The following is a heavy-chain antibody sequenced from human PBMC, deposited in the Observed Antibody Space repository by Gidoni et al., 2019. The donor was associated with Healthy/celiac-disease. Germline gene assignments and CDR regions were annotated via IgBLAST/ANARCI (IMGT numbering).Heavy chain of an antibody. D-gene: IGHD6-13*01. J-gene: IGHJ1*01. V-gene: IGHV4-30-4*01. CDR2: IYYSGST. Sequence: QVQLQESGPGLVQPSQTLSLTCTVSGGSISSGDYYWSWIRQPPGKGLEWIGYIYYSGSTYYNPSLKSRVTISVDTSKNQFSLKLSSVTAADTAVYYCARVDRPGYSSSEEYFQHWGQGTLVTVSS. CDR3: ARVDRPGYSSSEEYFQH. CDR1: GGSISSGDYY.